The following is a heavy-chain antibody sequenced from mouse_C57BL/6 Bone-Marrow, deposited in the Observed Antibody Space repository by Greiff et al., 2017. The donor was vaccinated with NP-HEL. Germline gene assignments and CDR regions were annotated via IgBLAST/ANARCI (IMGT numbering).Heavy chain of an antibody. CDR2: IYPGGGYT. Sequence: QVQLQQSGAELVRPGTSVKMSCKASGYTFTNYWIGWAKQRPGHGLEWIGDIYPGGGYTNYNEKFKGKATLTADKSSSTAYMQFSSLTSEDSAIYYCARGDYRSSRFGYAMDYWGQGTSVTVSS. D-gene: IGHD1-1*01. J-gene: IGHJ4*01. CDR1: GYTFTNYW. CDR3: ARGDYRSSRFGYAMDY. V-gene: IGHV1-63*01.